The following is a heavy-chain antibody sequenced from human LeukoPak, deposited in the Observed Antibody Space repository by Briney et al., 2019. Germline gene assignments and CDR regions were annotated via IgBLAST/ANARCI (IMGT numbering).Heavy chain of an antibody. CDR1: GGTFSSYA. J-gene: IGHJ4*02. CDR3: ARDSPNNFWSGYRGFDY. V-gene: IGHV1-69*05. D-gene: IGHD3-3*01. Sequence: GASVKVSCKASGGTFSSYAISWVRQAPGQGLEWMGGIIPIFGTANYAQKLQGRVTMTTDTFTSTAYMELRSLRSDDTAVYYCARDSPNNFWSGYRGFDYWGQGTLVTVSS. CDR2: IIPIFGTA.